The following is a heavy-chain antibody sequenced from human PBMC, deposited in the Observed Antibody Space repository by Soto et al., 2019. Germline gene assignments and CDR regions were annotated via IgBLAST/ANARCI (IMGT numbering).Heavy chain of an antibody. CDR2: IIPIFGTT. D-gene: IGHD6-13*01. CDR1: GGTFSNYA. V-gene: IGHV1-69*12. CDR3: ARVSSSWYKDYFDY. Sequence: QVQLVQSWAEVKKPGSSVKVSCKASGGTFSNYAISWVRRAPGQGLEWMGGIIPIFGTTNYAQRFQGRVTITADESTSTAYMELSSLRSEDTAVYYCARVSSSWYKDYFDYWGQGTLVTVSS. J-gene: IGHJ4*02.